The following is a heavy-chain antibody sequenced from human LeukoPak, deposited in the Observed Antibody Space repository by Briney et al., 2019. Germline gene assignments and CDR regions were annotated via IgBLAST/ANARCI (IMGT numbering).Heavy chain of an antibody. Sequence: ASVKVSCKASGYSFTEYGISWVRQAPGQGLEWMGWITTYNGNTNYARKFQGRVTMTADTSTSTAYMELRSLTSDDTAVYYCARVAIGVLEPFDPWGQGTLVTVSS. CDR1: GYSFTEYG. V-gene: IGHV1-18*01. D-gene: IGHD3-3*01. CDR3: ARVAIGVLEPFDP. CDR2: ITTYNGNT. J-gene: IGHJ5*02.